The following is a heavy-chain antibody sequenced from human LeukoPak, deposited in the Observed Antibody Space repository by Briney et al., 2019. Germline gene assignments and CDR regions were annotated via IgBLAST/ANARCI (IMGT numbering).Heavy chain of an antibody. J-gene: IGHJ6*03. Sequence: PSETLSLTCTVSGGSISSYYWSWIRQPPGKGLEWIGYIYYSGGTNYNPSLKSRVTISVDTSKNQFSLKLSSVTAADTAVYYCARVGYYYDSSGYYGGYYYYYYYMDVWGKGTTVTISS. CDR3: ARVGYYYDSSGYYGGYYYYYYYMDV. V-gene: IGHV4-59*01. D-gene: IGHD3-22*01. CDR1: GGSISSYY. CDR2: IYYSGGT.